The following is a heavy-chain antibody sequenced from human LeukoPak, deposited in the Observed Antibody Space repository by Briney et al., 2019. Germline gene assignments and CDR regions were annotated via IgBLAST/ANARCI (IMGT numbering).Heavy chain of an antibody. Sequence: SETLSLTCTVSGGSISSYYWSWIRQPPGKGLEWIGYIYYSGSTNYNPSLKSRVTISVDTSKNQFSLKLSSVTAADTAVYYCATKSSGSVFFGFFFVVFDIWAKGKRVTFSS. CDR2: IYYSGST. CDR1: GGSISSYY. J-gene: IGHJ3*02. V-gene: IGHV4-59*08. D-gene: IGHD3-3*01. CDR3: ATKSSGSVFFGFFFVVFDI.